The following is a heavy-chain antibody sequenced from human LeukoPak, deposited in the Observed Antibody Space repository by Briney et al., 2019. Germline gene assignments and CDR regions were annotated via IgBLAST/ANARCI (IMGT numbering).Heavy chain of an antibody. V-gene: IGHV3-23*01. D-gene: IGHD3-16*01. Sequence: PGGSLRLSCAASGFTFSSYGMSWVRQAPGKGLEWVSSISGSGGNTYYADSVKGRFTIYRDNSKNTLFLHMNSLRAEDTAVYYCAKALGGYHFDYWGQGTLVTVSS. CDR3: AKALGGYHFDY. CDR1: GFTFSSYG. CDR2: ISGSGGNT. J-gene: IGHJ4*02.